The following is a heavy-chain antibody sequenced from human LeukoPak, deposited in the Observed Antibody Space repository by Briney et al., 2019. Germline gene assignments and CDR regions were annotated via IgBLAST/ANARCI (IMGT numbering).Heavy chain of an antibody. J-gene: IGHJ6*02. CDR1: GGTFSSYA. V-gene: IGHV1-69*05. D-gene: IGHD5-18*01. Sequence: SVKVSCKASGGTFSSYAISWVRQAPGQGLEWMGGIIPIFGTANYAQKFQGRVTMTTDTSTSTAYMELRSLRSDDTAVYYCARGMVIQLRYYYGMDVWGQGTTVTVSS. CDR2: IIPIFGTA. CDR3: ARGMVIQLRYYYGMDV.